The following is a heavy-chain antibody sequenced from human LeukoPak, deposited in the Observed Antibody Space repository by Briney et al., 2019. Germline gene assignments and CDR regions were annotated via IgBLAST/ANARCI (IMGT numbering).Heavy chain of an antibody. J-gene: IGHJ4*02. V-gene: IGHV4-34*01. CDR2: INHSGST. CDR3: ARGKCHDY. CDR1: GGSFSGYY. Sequence: SETLSLTCAVYGGSFSGYYWSWIRPPPGKGLEWTGEINHSGSTNYNPSLKSRVTISVDTSKNQFSLKLSSVTAADTAVYYCARGKCHDYWGQGTLVTVSS.